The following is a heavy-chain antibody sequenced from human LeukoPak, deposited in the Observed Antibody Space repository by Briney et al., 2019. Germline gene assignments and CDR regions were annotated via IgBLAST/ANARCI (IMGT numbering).Heavy chain of an antibody. Sequence: ASVKVSCKASGYTFTSYGISWVRQAPGQGLEWMGGIIPIFGTANYAQKFQGRVTITADESTSTAYMELSSLRSEDTAVYYCARTFTILGVVTIWGRGTMVTVSS. CDR2: IIPIFGTA. CDR3: ARTFTILGVVTI. CDR1: GYTFTSYG. D-gene: IGHD3-3*01. J-gene: IGHJ3*02. V-gene: IGHV1-69*13.